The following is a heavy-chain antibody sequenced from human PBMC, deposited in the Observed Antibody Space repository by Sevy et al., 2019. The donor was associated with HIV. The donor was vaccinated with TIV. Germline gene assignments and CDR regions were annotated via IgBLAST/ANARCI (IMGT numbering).Heavy chain of an antibody. Sequence: GGSLRLSCTASGFTFSNFGMHWVRQLPGKGLEWVTFIRYDGTDKYYAASVKGRFTISRDDSKNTLYLQMDSLRAEDTAIYYCAKDLAGPGRRYFDYWGQGTLDTVSS. CDR2: IRYDGTDK. CDR3: AKDLAGPGRRYFDY. CDR1: GFTFSNFG. D-gene: IGHD6-13*01. J-gene: IGHJ4*02. V-gene: IGHV3-30*02.